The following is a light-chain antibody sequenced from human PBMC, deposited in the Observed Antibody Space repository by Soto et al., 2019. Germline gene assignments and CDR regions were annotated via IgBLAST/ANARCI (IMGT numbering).Light chain of an antibody. V-gene: IGKV1-39*01. CDR2: GAS. J-gene: IGKJ2*01. CDR1: QSINIY. Sequence: IQMTQSPSSLSAFVGDRVTVTCRASQSINIYLNWYQQRPGKAPTLLIYGASSLQSGVASRFSGGGSRTDFTLTISSLQPEDFATYYCQQSFRSPYIFGQGTKLEI. CDR3: QQSFRSPYI.